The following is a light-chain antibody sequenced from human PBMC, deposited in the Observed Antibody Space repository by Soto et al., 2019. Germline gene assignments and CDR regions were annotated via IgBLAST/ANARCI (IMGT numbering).Light chain of an antibody. CDR1: SSDVGNYNY. J-gene: IGLJ1*01. CDR3: CSYAGSFTYV. CDR2: DVS. V-gene: IGLV2-11*01. Sequence: QSVLTQPRSVSGSPGQSATISCTGTSSDVGNYNYVSWYQQHPGKAPKLIIYDVSRRPSGVHDRFSGSKSGNTASLTISGLRADDEADYYCCSYAGSFTYVFGPG.